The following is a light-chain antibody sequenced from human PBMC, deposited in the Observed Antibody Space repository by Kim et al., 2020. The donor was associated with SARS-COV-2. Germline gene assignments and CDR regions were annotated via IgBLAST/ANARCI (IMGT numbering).Light chain of an antibody. J-gene: IGKJ1*01. CDR1: KSVSSNY. CDR3: QQYSSSPAT. CDR2: GAS. V-gene: IGKV3-20*01. Sequence: AGERATLSCRASKSVSSNYLAWYQQKPGQAPRLLIYGASSRATGIPDRFSGSGSGTDFTLTITRLEPEDFAVYYCQQYSSSPATFGQGTKVDIK.